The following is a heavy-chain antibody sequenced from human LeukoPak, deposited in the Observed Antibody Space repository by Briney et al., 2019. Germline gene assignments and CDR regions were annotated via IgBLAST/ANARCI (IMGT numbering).Heavy chain of an antibody. J-gene: IGHJ4*02. Sequence: SETLSLTCAVYGGSFSGYYWGWIRQPPGKGLEWIGEINHSGSTNYNPSLKSRVTISVDTSKNQFSLKLSSVTAADTAVYYCASSSSGSADYWGQGTLVTVSS. V-gene: IGHV4-34*01. CDR2: INHSGST. CDR3: ASSSSGSADY. CDR1: GGSFSGYY. D-gene: IGHD1-26*01.